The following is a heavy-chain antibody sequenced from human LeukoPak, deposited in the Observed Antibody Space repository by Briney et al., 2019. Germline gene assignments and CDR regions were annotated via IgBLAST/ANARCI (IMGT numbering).Heavy chain of an antibody. J-gene: IGHJ4*02. V-gene: IGHV1-2*02. CDR3: TRDLLGFATTPWSD. D-gene: IGHD3-3*01. Sequence: ASVRVCCKASGYTFTNNYIHWVRQGPGHGLEWMGWINPNRGDTNYAQKFQGRVTITRDTSITTAFMELTRLTSDDTAVYYCTRDLLGFATTPWSDWGQGTLVTVSS. CDR2: INPNRGDT. CDR1: GYTFTNNY.